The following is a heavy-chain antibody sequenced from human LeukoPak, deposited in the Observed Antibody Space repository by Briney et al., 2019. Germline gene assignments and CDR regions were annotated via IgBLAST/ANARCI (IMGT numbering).Heavy chain of an antibody. J-gene: IGHJ4*02. CDR2: ISRSSNYI. V-gene: IGHV3-21*01. Sequence: GGSLRLSCAASGFTFRSYSMNWVRQAPGKGLEWVSSISRSSNYIYYADSVKGRFTISRDNAKNSLYLQMDSLRAEDTAVYYCARDPSSGYYYFDSWGQGTLVTVSS. CDR3: ARDPSSGYYYFDS. CDR1: GFTFRSYS. D-gene: IGHD3-22*01.